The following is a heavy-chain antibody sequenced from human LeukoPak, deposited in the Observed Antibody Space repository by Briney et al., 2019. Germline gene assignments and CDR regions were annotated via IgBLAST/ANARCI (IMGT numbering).Heavy chain of an antibody. CDR1: GFTFSDYA. Sequence: GGSLRLSCASSGFTFSDYAMNWVRQAPGKGLEWVSSISKSSNYIYYADSLKGRFTISRDNAKNSLYLQMKSLRAEDTAVYYCAREGEGSGSYPDYWGQGTLVTVSS. CDR3: AREGEGSGSYPDY. J-gene: IGHJ4*02. CDR2: ISKSSNYI. V-gene: IGHV3-21*01. D-gene: IGHD3-10*01.